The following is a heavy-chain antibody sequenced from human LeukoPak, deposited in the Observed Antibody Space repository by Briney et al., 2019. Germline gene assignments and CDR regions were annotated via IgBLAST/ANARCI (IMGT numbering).Heavy chain of an antibody. Sequence: GGSLRLSCAASGFTFSSPAMSWVRQAPGKGLEWVSDISASGGSTYYADSVKGRFTVSRDNSKNTLYLQMNSLRADDTAVYYCAKGPRQQLVTRFDNWGQGTLVTVSS. CDR1: GFTFSSPA. J-gene: IGHJ4*02. D-gene: IGHD6-13*01. CDR3: AKGPRQQLVTRFDN. CDR2: ISASGGST. V-gene: IGHV3-23*01.